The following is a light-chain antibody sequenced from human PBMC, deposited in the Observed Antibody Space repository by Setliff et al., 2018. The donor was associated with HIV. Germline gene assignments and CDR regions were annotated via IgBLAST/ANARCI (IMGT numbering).Light chain of an antibody. Sequence: QSALAQPASVSGSPGQSITISCTGTSRDIGGGHNYVSWYQQHPGKAPKLIIFDVSNRPSGVSDRFSGSKSGNTASLTISGLQAEDESNYYCSSFTSSNIYVFGTGTKVTVL. J-gene: IGLJ1*01. CDR2: DVS. CDR3: SSFTSSNIYV. CDR1: SRDIGGGHNY. V-gene: IGLV2-14*03.